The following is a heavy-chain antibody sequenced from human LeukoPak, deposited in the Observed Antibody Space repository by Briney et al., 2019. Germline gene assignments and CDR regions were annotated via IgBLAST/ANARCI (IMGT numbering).Heavy chain of an antibody. CDR1: GFNVTTNN. Sequence: GGSLRLSCVGSGFNVTTNNMYWVRQAPGKGLECVSAFHAGGGPDYADSVRDRFTISRDNSKNTLFLQMNSLRAEDTAVYYCGRRFCSSCPLDFWGQGTLATVSS. V-gene: IGHV3-66*04. D-gene: IGHD3-3*01. CDR3: GRRFCSSCPLDF. CDR2: FHAGGGP. J-gene: IGHJ4*02.